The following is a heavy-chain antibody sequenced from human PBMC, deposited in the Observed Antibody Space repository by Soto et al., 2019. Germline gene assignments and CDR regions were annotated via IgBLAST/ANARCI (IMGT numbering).Heavy chain of an antibody. J-gene: IGHJ4*02. Sequence: QVRLVQSGGEGKKPGASVKVSCKASGYTFTSYAMHWVRQAPGQRLEWMGWISAGNGNTKYSQKFQGRVTITRDTSASTAYMELSSLRSEDTAVYYCARDLGGWPDYWGQGTLVTVSS. V-gene: IGHV1-3*01. CDR2: ISAGNGNT. D-gene: IGHD6-19*01. CDR1: GYTFTSYA. CDR3: ARDLGGWPDY.